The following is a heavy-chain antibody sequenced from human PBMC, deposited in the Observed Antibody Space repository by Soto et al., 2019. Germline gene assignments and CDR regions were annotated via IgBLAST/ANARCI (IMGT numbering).Heavy chain of an antibody. CDR1: GLILSSSE. V-gene: IGHV3-48*03. Sequence: EVQLVESGGGLVQPGGSLRLSCAASGLILSSSEMNWFRQAPGKGLEWVSYISSSGSPIYYAGSVKGRFTISRDNAKNSLFLQMNSLRAEDTSVYYCAAERRWELLWGQGTLVTVSS. CDR3: AAERRWELL. J-gene: IGHJ4*02. D-gene: IGHD1-26*01. CDR2: ISSSGSPI.